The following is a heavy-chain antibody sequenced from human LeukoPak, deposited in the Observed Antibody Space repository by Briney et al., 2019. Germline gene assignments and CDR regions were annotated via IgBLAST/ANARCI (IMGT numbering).Heavy chain of an antibody. CDR2: LSANGVNT. Sequence: GGSLRLSCAASGFTFNIYAMSWVRHAPGKGLEWVSALSANGVNTYYRGSVKGRFTISRDNAKNSLYLQMNSLRAEDTVVYYCARVGRRVAVAGNAFDIWGQGTMVTVSS. CDR1: GFTFNIYA. J-gene: IGHJ3*02. V-gene: IGHV3-23*01. D-gene: IGHD6-19*01. CDR3: ARVGRRVAVAGNAFDI.